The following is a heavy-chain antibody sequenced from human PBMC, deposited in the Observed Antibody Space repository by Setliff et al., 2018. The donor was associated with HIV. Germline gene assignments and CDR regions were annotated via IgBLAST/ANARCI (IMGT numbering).Heavy chain of an antibody. CDR3: ASRIYYYDESRVLREEGFVP. V-gene: IGHV4-39*01. D-gene: IGHD3-22*01. J-gene: IGHJ5*02. CDR1: GGSIGNNKYY. Sequence: SETLSLTCSVSGGSIGNNKYYWTWIRQPPGKGLEWTGSIYHTGRTYYNRSLESRLTISIDTSKNQFSLKLTPVTAADTAMYYCASRIYYYDESRVLREEGFVPWGQGTLVTVSS. CDR2: IYHTGRT.